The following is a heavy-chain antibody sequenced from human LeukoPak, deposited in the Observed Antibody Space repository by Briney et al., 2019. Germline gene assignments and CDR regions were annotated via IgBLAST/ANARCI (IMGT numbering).Heavy chain of an antibody. CDR2: IYSGGST. CDR1: GFTFSSYG. Sequence: GGSLRLSCAASGFTFSSYGMSWVRQAPGKGLEWVSTIYSGGSTYYADSVTGRFTISRDNSKNTLYLQMNSLRADDTAVYYCARDGAVLTGYYDYWGQGTLVTVSS. CDR3: ARDGAVLTGYYDY. D-gene: IGHD3-9*01. J-gene: IGHJ4*02. V-gene: IGHV3-66*01.